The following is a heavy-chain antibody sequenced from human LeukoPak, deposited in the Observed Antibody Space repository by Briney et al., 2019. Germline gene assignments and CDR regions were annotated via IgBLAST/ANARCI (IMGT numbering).Heavy chain of an antibody. CDR3: ASSRHSGGWFYFDY. V-gene: IGHV6-1*01. Sequence: SQPLSLTCAISGDSVSSSSAAWNWIRQSPSRGLEWLGRTYHRSKWYNDFAVSVKSRISINPDTSKNQFSLQLSSVTLEDTAVYYCASSRHSGGWFYFDYWGQGTLVTVSS. D-gene: IGHD6-19*01. CDR2: TYHRSKWYN. J-gene: IGHJ4*02. CDR1: GDSVSSSSAA.